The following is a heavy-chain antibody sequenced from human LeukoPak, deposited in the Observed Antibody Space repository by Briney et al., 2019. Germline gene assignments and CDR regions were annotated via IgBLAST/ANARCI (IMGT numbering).Heavy chain of an antibody. CDR1: GGSFSGYY. CDR3: ARARGIAAAGRTYNWFDP. D-gene: IGHD6-13*01. CDR2: INHSGST. J-gene: IGHJ5*02. Sequence: SETLSLTCAVYGGSFSGYYWSWIRQPPGKGLEWIGEINHSGSTNYNPSLKSRVTTSVDTSKNQFSLKLSSVTAADTAVYYCARARGIAAAGRTYNWFDPWGQGTLVTVSS. V-gene: IGHV4-34*01.